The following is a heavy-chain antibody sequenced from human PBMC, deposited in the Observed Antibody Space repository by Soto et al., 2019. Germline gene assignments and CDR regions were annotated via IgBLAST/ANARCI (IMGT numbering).Heavy chain of an antibody. Sequence: EVQLVESGGGLVQPGRSLRLSCAASGFTFDDYAMHWVRQAPGKGLEWVSGISWNSGSIGYADSVKGRFTISRDNAKNSLYLQMNSLRAEDTALYYCARSEGYFDWHFDYWGQGTLVTVSS. J-gene: IGHJ4*02. D-gene: IGHD3-9*01. CDR3: ARSEGYFDWHFDY. V-gene: IGHV3-9*01. CDR1: GFTFDDYA. CDR2: ISWNSGSI.